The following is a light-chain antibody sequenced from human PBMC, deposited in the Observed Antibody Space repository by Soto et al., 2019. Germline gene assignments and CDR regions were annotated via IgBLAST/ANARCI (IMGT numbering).Light chain of an antibody. CDR1: SGSVSSNHY. CDR3: VLYMGRGISV. Sequence: QTVVTQEPSFSVSPGGTVTLTCGLTSGSVSSNHYPSWYQQTPGQAPRTLIYNTNTRASGVPERFSGSILGNMAALTITGAHAEDESDYYCVLYMGRGISVFGGGTKLTVL. V-gene: IGLV8-61*01. J-gene: IGLJ2*01. CDR2: NTN.